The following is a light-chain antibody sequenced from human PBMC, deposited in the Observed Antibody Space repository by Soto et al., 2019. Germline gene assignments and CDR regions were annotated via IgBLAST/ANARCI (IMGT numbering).Light chain of an antibody. J-gene: IGLJ3*02. Sequence: QSVLTQPPSVSGAPGQRFTISCTGSSSNLGANYHVHWYQQIPRRAPKLLIYGSTNRPSGVPDRISGSKSGPSASLAITVLHAEDDADYYCQSHDNNLWGRVFGGGTKLTVL. CDR1: SSNLGANYH. V-gene: IGLV1-40*01. CDR2: GST. CDR3: QSHDNNLWGRV.